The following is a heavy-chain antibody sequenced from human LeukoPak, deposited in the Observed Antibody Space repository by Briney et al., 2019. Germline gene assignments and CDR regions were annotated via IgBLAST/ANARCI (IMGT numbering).Heavy chain of an antibody. J-gene: IGHJ4*02. CDR3: ARDHGYNYYFDY. Sequence: SVKVSCKASGGTFSSYAISWVRQAPGQGLEWMGGVIPIFGTANYAQKFQGRVTITADESTSTAYMELSSLRSEDTAVYYCARDHGYNYYFDYWGQGTLVTVSS. CDR1: GGTFSSYA. CDR2: VIPIFGTA. V-gene: IGHV1-69*13. D-gene: IGHD5-24*01.